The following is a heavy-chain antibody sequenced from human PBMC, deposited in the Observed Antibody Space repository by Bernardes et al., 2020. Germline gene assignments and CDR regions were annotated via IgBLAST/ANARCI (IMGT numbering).Heavy chain of an antibody. CDR3: ARGSGWYGGVWDY. CDR2: ISYDGSNK. Sequence: GGSLRLSCAASGFTFSSYAMHWVRQAPGKGLEWVAVISYDGSNKYYADSVKGRFTISRDNSKNTLYLQMNSLRAEDTAVYYCARGSGWYGGVWDYWGQGTLVTVSS. D-gene: IGHD6-19*01. CDR1: GFTFSSYA. J-gene: IGHJ4*02. V-gene: IGHV3-30*04.